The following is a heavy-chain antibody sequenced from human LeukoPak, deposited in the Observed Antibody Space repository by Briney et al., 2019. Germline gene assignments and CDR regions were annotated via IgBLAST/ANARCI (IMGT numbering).Heavy chain of an antibody. D-gene: IGHD3-10*01. CDR3: ARGMVRGVQFDY. CDR2: INSDGSYT. CDR1: GFTFRSHW. J-gene: IGHJ4*02. V-gene: IGHV3-74*01. Sequence: GGSLRLSCAASGFTFRSHWMHWVRQAPGKGLVWVSRINSDGSYTNYADSVKGRFTISRDNAKNTLFLQMNSLRAEDTAVYYCARGMVRGVQFDYWGQGTLVTVSS.